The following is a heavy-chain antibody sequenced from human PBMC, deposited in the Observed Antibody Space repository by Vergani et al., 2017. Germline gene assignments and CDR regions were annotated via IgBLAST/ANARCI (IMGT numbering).Heavy chain of an antibody. CDR3: ARDIRGYDSSGYYFSNY. D-gene: IGHD3-22*01. J-gene: IGHJ4*02. CDR2: IWYDGSNK. V-gene: IGHV3-33*01. CDR1: GFTFSSYG. Sequence: QVQLVESGGGVVQPGRSLRLSCAASGFTFSSYGMHWVRQAPGKGLEWVAVIWYDGSNKYYADSVKGRFTISRDNSKTTLYLQMNSLRAEDTAVYYCARDIRGYDSSGYYFSNYWGQGTLVTVSS.